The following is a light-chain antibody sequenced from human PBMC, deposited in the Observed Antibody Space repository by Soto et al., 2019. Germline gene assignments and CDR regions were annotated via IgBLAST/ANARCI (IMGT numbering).Light chain of an antibody. Sequence: DIQMTQSPSNLSASVGDRVTITCRASHSISTWLAWYQQKPGKAPKLLIYDASTLETGVPSRFSGSGSGTEFTLTISSLQPDDFATYYCQQYNSWTFGQGTKV. CDR3: QQYNSWT. J-gene: IGKJ1*01. CDR1: HSISTW. CDR2: DAS. V-gene: IGKV1-5*01.